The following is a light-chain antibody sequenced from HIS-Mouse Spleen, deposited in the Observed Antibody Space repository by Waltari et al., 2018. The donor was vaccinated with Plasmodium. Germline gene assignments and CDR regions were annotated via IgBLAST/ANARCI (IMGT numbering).Light chain of an antibody. Sequence: EIVMTQSPATLSVSRVERAARSCRASQSVSSNLAWYQQKPGQAPRLLIYGASTRATGIPARFSGSGSGTEFTLTISSLQSEDFAVYYCQQYNNWSFTFGPGTKVDIK. CDR2: GAS. CDR1: QSVSSN. CDR3: QQYNNWSFT. V-gene: IGKV3-15*01. J-gene: IGKJ3*01.